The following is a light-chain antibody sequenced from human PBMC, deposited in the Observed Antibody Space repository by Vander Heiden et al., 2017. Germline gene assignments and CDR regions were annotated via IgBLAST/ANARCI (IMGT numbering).Light chain of an antibody. CDR2: KAS. CDR1: QSISSW. V-gene: IGKV1-5*03. CDR3: QQYNSYLYT. J-gene: IGKJ2*01. Sequence: DIQITQSPSTLSASVGDRVTITCRASQSISSWLAWYQQKPGKAPNLLIYKASSLESGVPSRFSGSGSGTEFTLTISSLQPDDFATYYCQQYNSYLYTFGEGTKVEIK.